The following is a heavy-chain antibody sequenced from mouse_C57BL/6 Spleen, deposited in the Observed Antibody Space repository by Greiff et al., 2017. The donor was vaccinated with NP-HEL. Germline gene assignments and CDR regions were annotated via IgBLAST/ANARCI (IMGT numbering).Heavy chain of an antibody. CDR3: ARGGTDYAMDY. CDR1: GYAFSSSW. Sequence: LQESGPELVKPGASVKISCKASGYAFSSSWMNWVKQRPGKGLEWIGRIYPGDGDTNYNGKFKGKATLTADKSSSTAYMQLSSLTSEDSAVYFCARGGTDYAMDYWGQGTSVTVSS. CDR2: IYPGDGDT. V-gene: IGHV1-82*01. J-gene: IGHJ4*01. D-gene: IGHD3-3*01.